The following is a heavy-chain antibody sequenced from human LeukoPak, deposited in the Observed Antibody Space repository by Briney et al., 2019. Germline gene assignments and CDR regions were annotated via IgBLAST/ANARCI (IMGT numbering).Heavy chain of an antibody. J-gene: IGHJ4*02. V-gene: IGHV4-31*03. Sequence: PSQTLSLTRTVSGGSISSGGYYWSWIRQHPGKGLEWIGYIYYSGSTYYNPSLKSRVTISVDTSKNQFSLKLSSVTAADTAVYYCARYYYDSSGYYWGHYFDYWGQGTLVTVSS. CDR1: GGSISSGGYY. CDR2: IYYSGST. CDR3: ARYYYDSSGYYWGHYFDY. D-gene: IGHD3-22*01.